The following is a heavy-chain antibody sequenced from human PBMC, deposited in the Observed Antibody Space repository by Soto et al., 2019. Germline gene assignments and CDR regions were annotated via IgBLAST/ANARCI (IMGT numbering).Heavy chain of an antibody. CDR3: ARGSSSWYYGDY. CDR1: GFTFSSYS. D-gene: IGHD6-13*01. Sequence: GGSLRLSCAASGFTFSSYSMNWVRQAPGKGLEWVSSISSSSSYIYYADSVKGRFTISRDNAKNSLYLQMNSLRAEDTAVHYCARGSSSWYYGDYWGQGTLVTVS. CDR2: ISSSSSYI. J-gene: IGHJ4*02. V-gene: IGHV3-21*01.